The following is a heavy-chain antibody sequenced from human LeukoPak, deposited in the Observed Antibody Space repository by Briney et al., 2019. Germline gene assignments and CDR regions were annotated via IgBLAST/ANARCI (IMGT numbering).Heavy chain of an antibody. CDR3: ARGGSYVDY. V-gene: IGHV4-59*11. CDR2: IYYSGSA. J-gene: IGHJ4*02. Sequence: SETLSLTCTVSGGSISSRYWTWIRQSPGKGLEWIGYIYYSGSANYNPSLKSRVTISVDTSKNQFYLKLSSVTAADTAVYYCARGGSYVDYWGQGTLVTVSS. D-gene: IGHD1-26*01. CDR1: GGSISSRY.